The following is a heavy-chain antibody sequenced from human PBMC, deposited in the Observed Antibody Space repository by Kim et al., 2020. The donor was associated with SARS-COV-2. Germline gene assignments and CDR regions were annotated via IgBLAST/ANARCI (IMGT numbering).Heavy chain of an antibody. CDR2: IYYSGST. D-gene: IGHD3-10*01. CDR1: GGSISSSSYY. V-gene: IGHV4-39*01. J-gene: IGHJ6*03. CDR3: ARRGNYYYYMDV. Sequence: ETLSLTCTVSGGSISSSSYYWGWIRQPPGKGLEWIGSIYYSGSTYYNPSLKSRVTISVDTSKNQFSLKLSSVTAADTAVYYCARRGNYYYYMDVWGKGT.